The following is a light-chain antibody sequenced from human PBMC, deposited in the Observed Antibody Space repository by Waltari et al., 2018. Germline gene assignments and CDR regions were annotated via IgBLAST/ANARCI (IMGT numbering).Light chain of an antibody. Sequence: QSALTQPASVSGSPGQSITISCTGTSSDVGAYNYVSWYQQHPGKAPKLMIFDVSNRPSGGSNRFSGSKSGNTASLTISGLQAEDEADYYCSSYISSSTLELFGGGTSLTVL. V-gene: IGLV2-14*03. CDR2: DVS. CDR3: SSYISSSTLEL. J-gene: IGLJ2*01. CDR1: SSDVGAYNY.